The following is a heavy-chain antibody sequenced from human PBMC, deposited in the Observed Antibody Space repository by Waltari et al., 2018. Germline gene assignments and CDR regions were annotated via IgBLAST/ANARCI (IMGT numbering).Heavy chain of an antibody. D-gene: IGHD3-10*01. CDR3: ASPGGVRGVEYFQH. V-gene: IGHV4-34*01. CDR2: INHSGNP. CDR1: GGSFSGYY. J-gene: IGHJ1*01. Sequence: QVQLQQWGAGLLKPSETLYLTCAVYGGSFSGYYWSWIRQPPGKGLEWIGEINHSGNPHFHPSLKSRVPLTVDPVKNQFSLKLSFFTAPDTAWYYCASPGGVRGVEYFQHWGQGTLVTVSS.